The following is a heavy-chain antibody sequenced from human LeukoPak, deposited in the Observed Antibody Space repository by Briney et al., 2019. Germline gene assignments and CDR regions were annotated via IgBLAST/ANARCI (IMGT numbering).Heavy chain of an antibody. D-gene: IGHD1-26*01. J-gene: IGHJ4*02. V-gene: IGHV4-59*12. CDR3: ARERLGGSYYRPVEY. CDR1: GGSISSYY. CDR2: IYYSGST. Sequence: PSETLSLTCTVSGGSISSYYWSWIRQPPGKGLEWIGYIYYSGSTYYNPSLKSRVTISVDTSKNQFSLTLSSVTAADTALYYCARERLGGSYYRPVEYWGQGTLVTVSS.